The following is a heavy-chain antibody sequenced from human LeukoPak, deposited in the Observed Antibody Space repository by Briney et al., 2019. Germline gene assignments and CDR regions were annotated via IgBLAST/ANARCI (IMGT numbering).Heavy chain of an antibody. D-gene: IGHD6-19*01. V-gene: IGHV1-18*04. CDR1: GNNFRSYG. Sequence: ASVKVSCKGSGNNFRSYGMSWVRQVPGQGLEWMGWISTYDGKTNYAQKFQGRVTMTTDTSTNTANMELRSLTSDDTALYYCARDGSYVGKQWPVQGGLEKWLDSLGQGTLVTVSS. CDR3: ARDGSYVGKQWPVQGGLEKWLDS. CDR2: ISTYDGKT. J-gene: IGHJ5*01.